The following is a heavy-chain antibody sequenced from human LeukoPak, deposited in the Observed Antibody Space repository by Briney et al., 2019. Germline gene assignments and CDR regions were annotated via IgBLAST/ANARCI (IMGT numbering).Heavy chain of an antibody. CDR3: ARGRCSSTSCYPVYYYYYYGMDV. D-gene: IGHD2-2*01. CDR2: ISSSSSYI. J-gene: IGHJ6*02. CDR1: GFTFSSYS. Sequence: GGSLRLSCAASGFTFSSYSTNWVRQAPGKGLEWVSSISSSSSYIYYADSVKGRFTISRDNAKNSLYLQMNSLRAEDTAVYYCARGRCSSTSCYPVYYYYYYGMDVWGQGTTVTVSS. V-gene: IGHV3-21*01.